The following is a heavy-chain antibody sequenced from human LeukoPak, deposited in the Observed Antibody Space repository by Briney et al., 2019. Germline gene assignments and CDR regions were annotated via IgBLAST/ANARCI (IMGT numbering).Heavy chain of an antibody. CDR3: ATLNGGRRYSYDPSDDAFDI. Sequence: GGSLRLSCAASGFTFSSYAMHWVRQAPGKGLEWVAVISYDGSNKYYADSVKGRFTISRDNSKNTLYLQMNSLRAEDTAVYCCATLNGGRRYSYDPSDDAFDIWGQGTMVTVSS. V-gene: IGHV3-30-3*01. D-gene: IGHD5-18*01. CDR2: ISYDGSNK. CDR1: GFTFSSYA. J-gene: IGHJ3*02.